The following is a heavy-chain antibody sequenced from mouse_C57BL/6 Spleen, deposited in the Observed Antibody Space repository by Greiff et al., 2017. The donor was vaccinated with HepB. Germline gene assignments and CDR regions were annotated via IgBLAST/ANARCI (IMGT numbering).Heavy chain of an antibody. CDR3: ARGLLPYAMDY. J-gene: IGHJ4*01. Sequence: QVQLQQSGAELARPGASVKLSCKASGYTFTSYGISWVKQRTGQGLEWIGEIYPRSGNTYYNEKFKGKATLTADKSSSTAYMELRSLTSEDSAVYFCARGLLPYAMDYWGQGTSVTVSS. V-gene: IGHV1-81*01. CDR2: IYPRSGNT. D-gene: IGHD2-3*01. CDR1: GYTFTSYG.